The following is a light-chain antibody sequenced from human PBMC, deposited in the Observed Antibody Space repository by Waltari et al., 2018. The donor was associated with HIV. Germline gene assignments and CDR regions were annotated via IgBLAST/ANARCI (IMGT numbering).Light chain of an antibody. V-gene: IGKV3-11*01. J-gene: IGKJ1*01. CDR2: DVS. Sequence: EFVFTQSPAPLSLSPGERAILSCRASQRVSIYLGWYQQKPGQAPRLLIYDVSKRATGIPARFSGSGSGTDFTLTISSLEPEDFAIYYCQQRSKWTFGQGTRVELK. CDR1: QRVSIY. CDR3: QQRSKWT.